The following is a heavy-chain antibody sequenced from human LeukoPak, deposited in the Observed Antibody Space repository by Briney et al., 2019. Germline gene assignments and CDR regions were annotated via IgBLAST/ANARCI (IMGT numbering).Heavy chain of an antibody. J-gene: IGHJ4*02. D-gene: IGHD5-24*01. CDR2: IYYSGST. V-gene: IGHV4-39*01. Sequence: SETLSLTCSVSGVSISSSFYYFGWIRQPPGKGLEWIGSIYYSGSTYYNPSLKSRVTISVDTSKNQFSLKLSSVTAADTAVYYCARHRSKWLQSSFDYWGQGTLVTVSS. CDR3: ARHRSKWLQSSFDY. CDR1: GVSISSSFYY.